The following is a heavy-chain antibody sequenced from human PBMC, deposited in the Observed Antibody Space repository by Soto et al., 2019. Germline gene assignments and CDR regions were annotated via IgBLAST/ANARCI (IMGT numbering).Heavy chain of an antibody. D-gene: IGHD3-22*01. CDR1: GFTFSSYA. CDR2: ISGSGGST. Sequence: GGSLRLSCAASGFTFSSYAMSWVRQAPGKGPEWVSAISGSGGSTYYADSVKGRFTISRDNSKNTLYLQMNSLRAEDTAVYYCAKDYSGGDSSGYYGSYYFDYWGQGTLVTVSS. V-gene: IGHV3-23*01. CDR3: AKDYSGGDSSGYYGSYYFDY. J-gene: IGHJ4*02.